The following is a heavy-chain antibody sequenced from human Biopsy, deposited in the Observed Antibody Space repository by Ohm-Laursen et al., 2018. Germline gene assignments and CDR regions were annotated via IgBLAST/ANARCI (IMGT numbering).Heavy chain of an antibody. Sequence: SLRLSCAASGFSFSDYGMHWVRQAPGRGLEWVAVIWYDGTNKYYAESVEGRFTISRDNSKNMVYLQMGSLTVEDAAVYYCAKVHDSGYYYYSMDVWGQGTTVTVSS. CDR1: GFSFSDYG. J-gene: IGHJ6*02. CDR2: IWYDGTNK. D-gene: IGHD3-16*01. CDR3: AKVHDSGYYYYSMDV. V-gene: IGHV3-33*06.